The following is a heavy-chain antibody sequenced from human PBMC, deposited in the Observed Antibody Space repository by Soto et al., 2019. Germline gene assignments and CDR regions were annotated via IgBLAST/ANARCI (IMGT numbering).Heavy chain of an antibody. CDR2: IIPILGIA. V-gene: IGHV1-69*04. CDR1: GGTFSSYT. Sequence: SVKVSCKASGGTFSSYTISWVRQAPGQGLERMGRIIPILGIANYAQKFQGRVTITADKSTSTAYMELSSLRSEDTAVYYCARDSLGYCSGGSCSLPDYWGQGTLVTVSS. D-gene: IGHD2-15*01. CDR3: ARDSLGYCSGGSCSLPDY. J-gene: IGHJ4*02.